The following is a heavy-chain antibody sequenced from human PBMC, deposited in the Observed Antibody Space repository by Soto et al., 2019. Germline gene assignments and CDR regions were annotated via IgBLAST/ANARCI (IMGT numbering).Heavy chain of an antibody. CDR1: GDSICSWY. Sequence: PXXPRSVSLSVSGDSICSWYPHWIREPPGKGLEWIGYIYYSGSTNYNPSLKSRVTISVDTSKNQFSLKLSSVTAADPAVYYCARVEMATIRAFDIWGQGTMLTISS. CDR3: ARVEMATIRAFDI. V-gene: IGHV4-59*01. D-gene: IGHD5-12*01. CDR2: IYYSGST. J-gene: IGHJ3*02.